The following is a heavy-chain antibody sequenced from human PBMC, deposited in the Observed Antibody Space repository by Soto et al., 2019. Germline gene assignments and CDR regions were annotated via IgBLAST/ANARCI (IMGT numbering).Heavy chain of an antibody. D-gene: IGHD3-16*01. CDR3: ARGHNVSSNFYFMEV. J-gene: IGHJ6*03. CDR2: KEHGGST. Sequence: SETLSLTCAVYGGAFSGYYWTWVRQTPGKGLEWIGEKEHGGSTTYNPSLQSRVSISLDLVRKQDSLQLTSVTAADSATYSCARGHNVSSNFYFMEVWGQGTTFTVS. V-gene: IGHV4-34*01. CDR1: GGAFSGYY.